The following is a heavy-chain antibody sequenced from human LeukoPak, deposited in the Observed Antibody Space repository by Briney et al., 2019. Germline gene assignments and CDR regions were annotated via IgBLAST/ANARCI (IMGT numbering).Heavy chain of an antibody. J-gene: IGHJ4*02. Sequence: GGSLRLSCAASGFTFSSYAMSWVRQAPGKGLEWVSAISGSGGSTYYADSVRGRFTISRDNSKNTLYLQMNSLRAEDTAVYYCAKDDDSSGYYTYYSDYWGQGTLVTVSS. D-gene: IGHD3-22*01. CDR2: ISGSGGST. V-gene: IGHV3-23*01. CDR1: GFTFSSYA. CDR3: AKDDDSSGYYTYYSDY.